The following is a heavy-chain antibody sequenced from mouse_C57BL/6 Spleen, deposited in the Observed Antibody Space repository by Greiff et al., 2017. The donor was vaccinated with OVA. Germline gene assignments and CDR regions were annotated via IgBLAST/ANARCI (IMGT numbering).Heavy chain of an antibody. Sequence: VKLMESGAELVKPGASVKMSCKASGYTFTTYPIEWMKQNHGKSLEWIGNFHPYNDDTKYNEKFKGKATLTVEKSSSTVYLELSRLTSDDSAVYYCARSYYYGSSYGYYFDYWGQGTTLTVSS. D-gene: IGHD1-1*01. V-gene: IGHV1-47*01. J-gene: IGHJ2*01. CDR1: GYTFTTYP. CDR2: FHPYNDDT. CDR3: ARSYYYGSSYGYYFDY.